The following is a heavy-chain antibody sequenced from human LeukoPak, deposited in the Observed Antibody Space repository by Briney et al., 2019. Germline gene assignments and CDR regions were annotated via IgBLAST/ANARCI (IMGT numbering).Heavy chain of an antibody. V-gene: IGHV4-31*03. CDR1: GGSISSGGYY. Sequence: SETLSLTCTVSGGSISSGGYYWGWIRQHPGKGLEWIGYIYYSGSTYYNPSLKSRVTISVDTSKNQFSLKLSSVTAADPAVYYCARDRTYYDFWGAFDIWGQGTMVTVSS. CDR2: IYYSGST. D-gene: IGHD3-3*01. J-gene: IGHJ3*02. CDR3: ARDRTYYDFWGAFDI.